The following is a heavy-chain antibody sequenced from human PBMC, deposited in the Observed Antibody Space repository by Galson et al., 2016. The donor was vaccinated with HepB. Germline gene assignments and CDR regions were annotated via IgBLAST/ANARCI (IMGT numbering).Heavy chain of an antibody. Sequence: SLRLSCAASGFIFSSYVMNWVRQAPGKGLEWVSYISSSGSTVYYADFVKGRFTISRDNADNSLYLQMHSLRAEDTAVYYGARGWSTLAGYCYYGMDVWGQGTTVTVSS. D-gene: IGHD2-8*01. CDR2: ISSSGSTV. CDR1: GFIFSSYV. CDR3: ARGWSTLAGYCYYGMDV. V-gene: IGHV3-48*03. J-gene: IGHJ6*02.